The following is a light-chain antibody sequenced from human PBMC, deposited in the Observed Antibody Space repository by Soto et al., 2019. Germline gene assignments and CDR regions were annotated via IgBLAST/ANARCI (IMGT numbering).Light chain of an antibody. CDR1: QTISSW. J-gene: IGKJ1*01. V-gene: IGKV1-5*03. CDR3: QHYNSYSEA. CDR2: KAS. Sequence: DIQMTQSPSTLSGAVGDRVTITCRASQTISSWLAWYQQKPGKATKLLIYKASTLKSGVPSRFSGSGSGTEFTLTISSLQPDDFATYYCQHYNSYSEAFGQGTKVDLK.